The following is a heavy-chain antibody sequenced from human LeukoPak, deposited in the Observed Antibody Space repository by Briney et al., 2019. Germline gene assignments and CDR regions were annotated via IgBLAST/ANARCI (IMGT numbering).Heavy chain of an antibody. V-gene: IGHV1-18*01. J-gene: IGHJ6*03. Sequence: ASVRVSCKASGYTFTSYGISWVRQAPGQGLEWMGWISAYNGNTNYAQKLQGRVTMTTDTSTSTAYMELRSLRSDDTAVYYCARGEGYQLLAPHYMDVWGKGTTVTVSS. CDR1: GYTFTSYG. D-gene: IGHD2-2*01. CDR3: ARGEGYQLLAPHYMDV. CDR2: ISAYNGNT.